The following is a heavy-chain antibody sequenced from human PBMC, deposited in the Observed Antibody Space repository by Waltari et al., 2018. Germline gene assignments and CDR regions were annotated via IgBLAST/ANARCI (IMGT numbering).Heavy chain of an antibody. J-gene: IGHJ5*02. CDR1: GGSVSSSSHS. Sequence: QLQLQESGPRLLKPSETLSLTCTVSGGSVSSSSHSWGWIRQPPGRDREWFATVYDGGGPYYNGSLGGRVTIPLDPSKNQFYLDLTSGTAADTAVYYCAGLARISDNWERSYWFDPWGQGTLVTVSS. CDR3: AGLARISDNWERSYWFDP. D-gene: IGHD1-1*01. V-gene: IGHV4-39*01. CDR2: VYDGGGP.